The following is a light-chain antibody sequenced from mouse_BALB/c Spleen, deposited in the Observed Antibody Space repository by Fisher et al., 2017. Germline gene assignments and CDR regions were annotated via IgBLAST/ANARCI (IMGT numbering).Light chain of an antibody. CDR2: STS. CDR1: SSVSY. J-gene: IGKJ4*01. V-gene: IGKV4-59*01. CDR3: QQWSSSPPFT. Sequence: IVMTQSPAIMSASPGEKVTMTCSASSSVSYMHWYQQKSGTSPKRWIYSTSNLASGVPARFSGSGSGTSYSLTISRMEAEDAATYYCQQWSSSPPFTFGSGTKLEIK.